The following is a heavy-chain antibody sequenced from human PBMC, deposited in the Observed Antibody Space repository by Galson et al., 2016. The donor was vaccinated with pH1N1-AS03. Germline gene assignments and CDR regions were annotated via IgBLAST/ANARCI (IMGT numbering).Heavy chain of an antibody. CDR3: ARPLAVTDAFDI. CDR1: GDSISSSRFY. J-gene: IGHJ3*02. CDR2: IYYSGTT. D-gene: IGHD2-21*02. V-gene: IGHV4-39*01. Sequence: TLSLTCKVSGDSISSSRFYWGWTRQPPGKGLEWIGSIYYSGTTYYTSSLKSRVTISVDTSKNEFSLRLTSVTAADTAVYYCARPLAVTDAFDIWGQGTMVTIS.